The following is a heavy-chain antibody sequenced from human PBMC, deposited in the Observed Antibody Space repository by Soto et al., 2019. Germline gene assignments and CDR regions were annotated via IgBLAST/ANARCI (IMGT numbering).Heavy chain of an antibody. J-gene: IGHJ6*02. CDR2: INHSGST. D-gene: IGHD3-10*01. CDR3: ARGGVYGSGSYSSGYYYYGMDV. CDR1: GGSFSGYY. V-gene: IGHV4-34*01. Sequence: SETLSLTCGVYGGSFSGYYWSWIRQPPGKGLEWIGEINHSGSTNYNPSLKSRVTISVDTSKNQFSLKLSSVTAADTAVYYCARGGVYGSGSYSSGYYYYGMDVWGQGTTVTVSS.